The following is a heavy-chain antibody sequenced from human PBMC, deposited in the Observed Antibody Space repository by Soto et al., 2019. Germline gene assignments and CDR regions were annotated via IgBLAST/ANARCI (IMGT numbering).Heavy chain of an antibody. CDR2: TYYRSKWYN. CDR1: GDSVSSNSAA. D-gene: IGHD6-13*01. Sequence: SQTLSLTCAISGDSVSSNSAAWNWIRQSPSRGLEWLGRTYYRSKWYNDYAVSVKSRITINPDTSKNQFSLQLNSVTPEDTAVYYCARDSLAPIAAAGLDYYGMDVWGQGTTVTVSS. CDR3: ARDSLAPIAAAGLDYYGMDV. J-gene: IGHJ6*02. V-gene: IGHV6-1*01.